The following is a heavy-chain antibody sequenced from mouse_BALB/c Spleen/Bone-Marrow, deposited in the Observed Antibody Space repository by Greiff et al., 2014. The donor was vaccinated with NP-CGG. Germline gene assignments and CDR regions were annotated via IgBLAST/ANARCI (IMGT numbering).Heavy chain of an antibody. CDR3: ARDCSVQGDAIDY. CDR1: GFTFSDYY. Sequence: EVLLVESGGGLVKPGGSLKLSCAASGFTFSDYYMYWVRQTPEKRLEWVGTICAGGSYTYYPDKVKGRVTITRDIANNSLYLQMSSLKSEDTAMYYCARDCSVQGDAIDYWGQGTSVTVSA. D-gene: IGHD1-1*01. V-gene: IGHV5-4*02. J-gene: IGHJ4*01. CDR2: ICAGGSYT.